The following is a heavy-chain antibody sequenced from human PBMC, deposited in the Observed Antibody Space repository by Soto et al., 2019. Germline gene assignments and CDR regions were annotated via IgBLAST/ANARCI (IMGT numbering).Heavy chain of an antibody. D-gene: IGHD3-16*01. CDR1: GGSISSGGYS. V-gene: IGHV4-30-2*01. CDR2: IYHSGST. Sequence: PSETLSLTFAVSGGSISSGGYSWSWIRQPPGKGLEWIGYIYHSGSTYYSPSLKSRVTISVDRSKNQFSLKLSSVTAADTAVYYCARDLGSYGAFDIWGQGTMVT. CDR3: ARDLGSYGAFDI. J-gene: IGHJ3*02.